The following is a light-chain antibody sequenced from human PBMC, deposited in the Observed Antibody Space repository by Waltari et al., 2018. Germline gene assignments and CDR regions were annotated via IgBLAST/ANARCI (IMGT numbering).Light chain of an antibody. CDR3: LQLNSYPGS. V-gene: IGKV1-9*01. CDR2: ADS. Sequence: DIQLTQSPSFLSASVGDRVTITCRASQGLGSYLAWYQQKPGTAPKLLIYADSTLQSGVPSRFSGSGSGTEFTLTISSLQPEDFATYYCLQLNSYPGSFGPGTKVDVK. CDR1: QGLGSY. J-gene: IGKJ3*01.